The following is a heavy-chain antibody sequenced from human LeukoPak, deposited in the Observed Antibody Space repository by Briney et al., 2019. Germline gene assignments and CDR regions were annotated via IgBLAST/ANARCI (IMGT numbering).Heavy chain of an antibody. V-gene: IGHV1-8*01. J-gene: IGHJ5*02. CDR3: ARGASGIAAAGTTLWFDP. CDR1: GYTFTSYD. Sequence: ASVKVSCKASGYTFTSYDINWVRQATGQGLEWMGWMNPNSGNTGYAQKFQGRVTMTRNTSISTAYMELSSLRSEDTAVYYCARGASGIAAAGTTLWFDPRGQGTLVTVSS. CDR2: MNPNSGNT. D-gene: IGHD6-13*01.